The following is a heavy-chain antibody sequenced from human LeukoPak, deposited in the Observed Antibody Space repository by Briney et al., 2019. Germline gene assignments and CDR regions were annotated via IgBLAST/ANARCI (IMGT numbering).Heavy chain of an antibody. CDR3: ARDPATYDFWSGYWDV. CDR2: IYTSGST. D-gene: IGHD3-3*01. Sequence: PSETLSLTCTVSGGSISSGSYYWSWIRQPAGKGLEWIGRIYTSGSTNYNPSLKSRVTISVDTSKNQFSLKLSSVTAADTAVYYCARDPATYDFWSGYWDVWGKGTTVTVSS. J-gene: IGHJ6*04. V-gene: IGHV4-61*02. CDR1: GGSISSGSYY.